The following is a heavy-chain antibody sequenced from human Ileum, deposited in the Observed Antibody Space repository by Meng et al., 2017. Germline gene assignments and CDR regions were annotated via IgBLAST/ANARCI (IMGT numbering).Heavy chain of an antibody. V-gene: IGHV3-23*01. CDR3: AKDPMIVVVIRTYWHFDL. Sequence: GESLKISCAASGFTFSSSAMSWVRQDPGKGLEWVPAISGSGGSTYYADSVKGRFTISRDNSKNTLYLQMNSLRAEDTAVYYCAKDPMIVVVIRTYWHFDLWGHGTLVTVSS. CDR2: ISGSGGST. D-gene: IGHD3-22*01. CDR1: GFTFSSSA. J-gene: IGHJ2*01.